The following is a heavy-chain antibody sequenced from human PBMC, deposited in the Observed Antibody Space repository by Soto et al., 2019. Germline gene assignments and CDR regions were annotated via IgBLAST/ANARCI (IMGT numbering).Heavy chain of an antibody. CDR1: GASVTSTGYY. D-gene: IGHD6-19*01. V-gene: IGHV4-30-4*01. CDR3: ARVSAVSAEYYFDY. Sequence: QVQLRESGPGLMRPSQTLSLTCTVSGASVTSTGYYWTWIRQSPGKGLEWLGYILHNGNADYGRSLESRLSISLDSSKHQFSLKVTSVSAAGTSIYFCARVSAVSAEYYFDYLGQGALVTVSS. CDR2: ILHNGNA. J-gene: IGHJ4*02.